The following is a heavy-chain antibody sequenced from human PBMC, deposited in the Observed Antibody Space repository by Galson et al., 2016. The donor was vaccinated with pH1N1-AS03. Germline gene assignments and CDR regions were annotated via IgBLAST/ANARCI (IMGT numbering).Heavy chain of an antibody. CDR1: EFTLSNVW. J-gene: IGHJ4*02. CDR3: TAVESGLDH. Sequence: SLRLSCAASEFTLSNVWMSWVRQAPGRGLEWVGRIKSKTKRDRTDYAAPVKGRFSISRDDSKNTLYLQMNSLKTEDPAVYYCTAVESGLDHWGQGTLVTVSS. V-gene: IGHV3-15*01. CDR2: IKSKTKRDRT.